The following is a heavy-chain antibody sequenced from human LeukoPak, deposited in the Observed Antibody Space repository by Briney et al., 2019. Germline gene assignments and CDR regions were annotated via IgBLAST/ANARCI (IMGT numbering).Heavy chain of an antibody. Sequence: GRSLRLSCAASGFTFSSYGMHWVRQAPGKGLEWVAVISYDGSNKYYADSVKGRFTISRDNSKNTLYLQMNSLRAEDTAVYYCAKEDVAYYDRNYYYGMDAWGQGTTVTVSS. J-gene: IGHJ6*02. CDR2: ISYDGSNK. CDR1: GFTFSSYG. CDR3: AKEDVAYYDRNYYYGMDA. D-gene: IGHD3-22*01. V-gene: IGHV3-30*18.